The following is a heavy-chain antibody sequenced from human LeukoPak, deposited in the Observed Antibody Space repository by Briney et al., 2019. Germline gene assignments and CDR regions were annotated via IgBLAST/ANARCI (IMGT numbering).Heavy chain of an antibody. CDR1: GYTFTIYG. V-gene: IGHV1-18*01. CDR2: ISAYNGNT. D-gene: IGHD6-19*01. Sequence: ASVTVSCKASGYTFTIYGISWVRQPPGQGLEWMGWISAYNGNTNYAQKLQDRVTMTTDTSTSTAYMELRSLRSDDTAVYYCARGKPGIAVAGTFDYWGQGTLVTVSS. J-gene: IGHJ4*02. CDR3: ARGKPGIAVAGTFDY.